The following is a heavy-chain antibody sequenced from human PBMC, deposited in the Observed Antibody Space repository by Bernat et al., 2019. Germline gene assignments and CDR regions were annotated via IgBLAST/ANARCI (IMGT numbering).Heavy chain of an antibody. V-gene: IGHV3-23*01. D-gene: IGHD4-17*01. Sequence: EVQLLESGGGLVQPGGSLRLPCGASAFTFSSYAMSWVRQAPGKGLEWVSGMSGRGGDTYYADSVKGRFTISRDNSKNTLYLQMNSLRVEDTAVYYCARDPHGDYWFDSWGQGTLVTVSS. J-gene: IGHJ5*01. CDR1: AFTFSSYA. CDR3: ARDPHGDYWFDS. CDR2: MSGRGGDT.